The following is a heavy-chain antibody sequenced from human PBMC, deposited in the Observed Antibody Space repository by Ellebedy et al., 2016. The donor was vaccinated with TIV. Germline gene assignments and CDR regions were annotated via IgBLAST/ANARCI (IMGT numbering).Heavy chain of an antibody. D-gene: IGHD6-19*01. CDR3: ARGAAVAGMGY. Sequence: MPSETLSLTCAVSGDSISSNYWWSWVRQTPGKGLEWIGEIYHSGSTSYNPSLKSRVTISVDKSKNQFSLNLSSVTAADTAVYYCARGAAVAGMGYWGQGTLVTVSS. CDR1: GDSISSNYW. J-gene: IGHJ4*02. V-gene: IGHV4-4*02. CDR2: IYHSGST.